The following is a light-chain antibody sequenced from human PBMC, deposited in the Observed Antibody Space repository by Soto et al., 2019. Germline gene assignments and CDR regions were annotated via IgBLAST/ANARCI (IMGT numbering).Light chain of an antibody. J-gene: IGKJ1*01. CDR3: QNYHDASWT. CDR2: TAS. V-gene: IGKV1-27*01. CDR1: QGISNY. Sequence: QKTPPPSSLSASVGDRVTITCRARQGISNYLSWYQQKPGKVPKLLTYTASTLQSGVPSRFSGSGSGKDFHLTISSLQPEDVATYYCQNYHDASWTFGQGTKLDIK.